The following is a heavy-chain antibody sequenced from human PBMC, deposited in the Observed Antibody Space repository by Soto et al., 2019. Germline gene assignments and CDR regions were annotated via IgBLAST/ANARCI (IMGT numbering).Heavy chain of an antibody. Sequence: APVKVFCKASGYTFTSYAMHWGRQTPGQRLEWMGWINAGNGNTKYSQKFQGRVTITRDTSASTAYMELSSLRSEDTAVYYCARGYSYGYVWFDPWGQGTLVTVSS. V-gene: IGHV1-3*01. D-gene: IGHD5-18*01. CDR3: ARGYSYGYVWFDP. CDR1: GYTFTSYA. J-gene: IGHJ5*02. CDR2: INAGNGNT.